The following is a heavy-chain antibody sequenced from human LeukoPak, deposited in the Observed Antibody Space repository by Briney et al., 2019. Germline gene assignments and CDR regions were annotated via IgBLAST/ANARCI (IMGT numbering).Heavy chain of an antibody. CDR3: AKDRERATTEIDY. J-gene: IGHJ4*02. CDR2: ISGSGGST. V-gene: IGHV3-23*01. CDR1: GFTFSSYA. Sequence: GGSLSLSCAASGFTFSSYAMSWVRQAPGKGLEWVSAISGSGGSTYYADSVKGRFTISRDNSKNTLYLQMNSLRAEDTAVYYCAKDRERATTEIDYWGQGTLVTVSS. D-gene: IGHD1-26*01.